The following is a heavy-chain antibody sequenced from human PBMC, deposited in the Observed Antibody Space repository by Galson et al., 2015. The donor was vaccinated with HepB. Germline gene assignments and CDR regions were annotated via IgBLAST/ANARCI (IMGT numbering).Heavy chain of an antibody. CDR1: GFTFSSYS. V-gene: IGHV3-21*01. CDR2: ISSSSSYI. D-gene: IGHD1/OR15-1a*01. CDR3: ASLTRDTFDI. Sequence: SLRLSCAASGFTFSSYSMNWVRQAPGKGLEWVSSISSSSSYISYADSVKGRFTISRDNAKNSLYLQMNSLRAEDTAVYYCASLTRDTFDIWGQGTMVTVSS. J-gene: IGHJ3*02.